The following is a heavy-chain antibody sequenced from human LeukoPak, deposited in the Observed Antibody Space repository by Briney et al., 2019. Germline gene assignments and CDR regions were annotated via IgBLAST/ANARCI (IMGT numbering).Heavy chain of an antibody. Sequence: SETLSLTCTVSGGSISSSSYYWGWIRQPPGKGLEWIGSIYYSGSTYYNPSLKSRVTISVDTSKNQFSLKLSSVTAADTAVYYCAIHLQPLAMVRGVQLFSVGNYYGMDVWGQGTTVTVSS. D-gene: IGHD3-10*01. CDR2: IYYSGST. V-gene: IGHV4-39*01. CDR3: AIHLQPLAMVRGVQLFSVGNYYGMDV. CDR1: GGSISSSSYY. J-gene: IGHJ6*02.